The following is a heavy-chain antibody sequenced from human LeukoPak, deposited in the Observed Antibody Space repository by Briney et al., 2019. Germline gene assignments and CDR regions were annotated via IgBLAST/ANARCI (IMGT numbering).Heavy chain of an antibody. Sequence: SSETLSLTCAVYGGSFSGYYWSWICQPPGKGLEWIGEINHSGSTNYNPSLKSRVTISVDTSKNQFSLKLSSVTAADTAVYYCAKSSYYYDSSGYYVAFDIWGQGTMVTVSS. D-gene: IGHD3-22*01. CDR3: AKSSYYYDSSGYYVAFDI. V-gene: IGHV4-34*01. CDR1: GGSFSGYY. CDR2: INHSGST. J-gene: IGHJ3*02.